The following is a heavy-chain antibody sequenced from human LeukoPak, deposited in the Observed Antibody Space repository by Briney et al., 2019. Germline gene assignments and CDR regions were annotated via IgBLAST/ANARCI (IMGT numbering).Heavy chain of an antibody. J-gene: IGHJ6*04. CDR1: GYTFTSCG. CDR3: ARCPHKQWLVSYYYGMDV. CDR2: ISAYNGNT. D-gene: IGHD5-12*01. V-gene: IGHV1-18*04. Sequence: ASVKVSCKASGYTFTSCGISWVRQAPGQGLEWMGWISAYNGNTNYAQKLQGRVTMTTDTSTSTAYMELRSLRSDDTAVYYCARCPHKQWLVSYYYGMDVWGKGTTVTVSS.